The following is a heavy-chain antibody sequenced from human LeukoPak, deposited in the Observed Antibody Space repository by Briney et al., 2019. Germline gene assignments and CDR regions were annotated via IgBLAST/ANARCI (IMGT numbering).Heavy chain of an antibody. V-gene: IGHV3-53*01. D-gene: IGHD3-10*01. CDR3: ASGSGSYRTPHYYMDV. J-gene: IGHJ6*03. CDR2: IYSGGST. CDR1: GFTVSSNY. Sequence: GGSLRLSCVASGFTVSSNYMSWVRQAPGKGLEWVSVIYSGGSTYYADSVKGRFTISRDNSKNTLYLQMNSLRAEDTAVYYRASGSGSYRTPHYYMDVWGTGNPVTVSS.